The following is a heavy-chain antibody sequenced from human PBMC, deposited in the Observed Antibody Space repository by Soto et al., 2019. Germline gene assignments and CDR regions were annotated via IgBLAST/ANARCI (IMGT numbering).Heavy chain of an antibody. CDR3: ARNRDSRGSPYSHY. J-gene: IGHJ4*02. D-gene: IGHD3-22*01. CDR2: VYSSGST. Sequence: SETLSLTCTVSGGSISSRVYYWGWIRHPPGKGLQWIGSVYSSGSTYYNPSLKSRVTMSVDTSENQFSLKLSSVTAADTAVYYCARNRDSRGSPYSHYWGQGPFLTV. V-gene: IGHV4-39*01. CDR1: GGSISSRVYY.